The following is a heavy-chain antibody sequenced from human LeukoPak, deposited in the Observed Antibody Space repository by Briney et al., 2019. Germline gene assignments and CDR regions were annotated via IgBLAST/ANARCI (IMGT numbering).Heavy chain of an antibody. J-gene: IGHJ4*02. CDR1: GYTFTDYY. CDR2: INPNSGGT. V-gene: IGHV1-2*06. Sequence: GASVKVSCKASGYTFTDYYMHWVRQAPGQGLEWMGRINPNSGGTNYARKFQGRVTMTRDTSISTAYMELRWLRSDDTAVYYCASENNYYDTSGSIRNPDYWGQGTLVTVSS. D-gene: IGHD3-22*01. CDR3: ASENNYYDTSGSIRNPDY.